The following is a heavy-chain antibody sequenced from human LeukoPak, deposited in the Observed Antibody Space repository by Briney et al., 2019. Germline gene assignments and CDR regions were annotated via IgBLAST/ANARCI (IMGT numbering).Heavy chain of an antibody. CDR2: INPHIGGI. Sequence: ASVKVSCKAPGYSFSGYYIHWVRQTPGQGLEWMGWINPHIGGIEYAQKFQGRVTMTRDTSSNTAYMELTRLGSDDTAIYYCARDEVYDSGSFSWFARWGQGTLVTVSS. D-gene: IGHD3-10*01. V-gene: IGHV1-2*02. J-gene: IGHJ5*02. CDR3: ARDEVYDSGSFSWFAR. CDR1: GYSFSGYY.